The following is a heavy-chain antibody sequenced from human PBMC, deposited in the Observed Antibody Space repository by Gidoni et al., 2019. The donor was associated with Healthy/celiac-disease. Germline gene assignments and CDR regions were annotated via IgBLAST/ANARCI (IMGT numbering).Heavy chain of an antibody. CDR3: AKVAGIAAAGTRVPFDY. V-gene: IGHV3-30*18. J-gene: IGHJ4*02. Sequence: QVQLVESGGGVVQPGRSLRLSCSASGFTFSSSGMHWVRQGPGTGLAWVAVISYDGSNKYYADSVKGRFTISRDNSKNTLYLQMNSLRAEDTAVYYCAKVAGIAAAGTRVPFDYWGQGTLVTVSS. CDR2: ISYDGSNK. D-gene: IGHD6-13*01. CDR1: GFTFSSSG.